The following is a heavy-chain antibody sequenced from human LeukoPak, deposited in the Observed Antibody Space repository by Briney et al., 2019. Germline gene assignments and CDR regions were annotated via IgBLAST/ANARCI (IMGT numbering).Heavy chain of an antibody. CDR2: ISSSGSTI. J-gene: IGHJ4*02. D-gene: IGHD3-10*02. CDR3: ARVRDWNYVRGHFDY. CDR1: GFTFSDYY. V-gene: IGHV3-11*04. Sequence: GGSLRPSCAASGFTFSDYYMSWIRQAPGKGQEWVSYISSSGSTIYYADSVKGRFTISRDNAKNSLYLRMNSLRAEDTAVYYCARVRDWNYVRGHFDYWGQGTLVTVSS.